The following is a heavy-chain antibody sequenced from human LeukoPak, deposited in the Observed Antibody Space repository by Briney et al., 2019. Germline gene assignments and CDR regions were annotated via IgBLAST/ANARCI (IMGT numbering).Heavy chain of an antibody. CDR3: ARDRTGYSSSWYPLFDY. D-gene: IGHD6-13*01. V-gene: IGHV1-2*02. CDR2: INPNSGGT. J-gene: IGHJ4*02. CDR1: GYTFTGYY. Sequence: ASVKVSCKASGYTFTGYYMHWVRQAPGQGLEWMGWINPNSGGTNYAQKFQGRVTMTRDTSISTAYMELSSLRSEDTAVYYCARDRTGYSSSWYPLFDYWGQGTLVTVSS.